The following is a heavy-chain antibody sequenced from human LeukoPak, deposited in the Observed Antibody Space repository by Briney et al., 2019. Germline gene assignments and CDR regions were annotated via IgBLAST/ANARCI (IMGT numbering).Heavy chain of an antibody. CDR3: AKGGLYSYGP. CDR2: ISGSGGST. J-gene: IGHJ5*02. Sequence: GGSLRLSCTASGFTFSSYAMSWVRQAPGKGPEWVSGISGSGGSTYYADSVKGRFAISRDNSKNTLYLQMISLRVEDTAVYYCAKGGLYSYGPWGQGTLVTVSS. V-gene: IGHV3-23*01. CDR1: GFTFSSYA. D-gene: IGHD5-18*01.